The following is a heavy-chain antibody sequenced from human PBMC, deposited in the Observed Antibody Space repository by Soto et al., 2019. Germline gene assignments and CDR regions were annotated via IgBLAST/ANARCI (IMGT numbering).Heavy chain of an antibody. V-gene: IGHV1-69*13. J-gene: IGHJ6*02. CDR1: GGTFSSYA. Sequence: ASVKVSCKASGGTFSSYAIGWVRQAPGQGLEWMGGIIPIFGTANYAQKFQGRVTITADESTSTAYMELSSLRSEDTAVYYCAVVLRFLEWSPRAGKLPYYYYGMDVWGQGTTVTVSS. D-gene: IGHD3-3*01. CDR2: IIPIFGTA. CDR3: AVVLRFLEWSPRAGKLPYYYYGMDV.